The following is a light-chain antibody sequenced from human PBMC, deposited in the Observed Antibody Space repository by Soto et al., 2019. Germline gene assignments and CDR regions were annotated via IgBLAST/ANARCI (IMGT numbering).Light chain of an antibody. V-gene: IGLV2-14*03. J-gene: IGLJ1*01. CDR1: SSDVGGYNA. Sequence: QSALTQPASVSGSPGQSITISCSGSSSDVGGYNAVSWYQQHPGKVPKLVIYGVSDRPSGISSRFSASKSGNTASLTISGLQAEDEADYYCSSYASGGSYVFGNGTKVTVL. CDR2: GVS. CDR3: SSYASGGSYV.